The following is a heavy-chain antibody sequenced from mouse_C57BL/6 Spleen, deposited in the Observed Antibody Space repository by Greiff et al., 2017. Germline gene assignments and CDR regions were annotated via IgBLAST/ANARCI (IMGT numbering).Heavy chain of an antibody. D-gene: IGHD4-1*01. CDR3: SPGFDG. Sequence: EVQLQQSGAELVRPGASVKLSCTASGSNFKDDYMHWVKQRPEQGLEWIGWIDPENGDTEYAPKFQGKATITADTSSNTAYMQLSSLTSEDTAVYYCSPGFDGWGTGPTLTVAS. J-gene: IGHJ2*01. CDR1: GSNFKDDY. CDR2: IDPENGDT. V-gene: IGHV14-4*01.